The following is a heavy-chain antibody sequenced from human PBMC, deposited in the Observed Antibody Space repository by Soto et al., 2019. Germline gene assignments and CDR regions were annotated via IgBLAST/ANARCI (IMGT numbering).Heavy chain of an antibody. D-gene: IGHD3-22*01. Sequence: EEHLVESGGGLVTPVGSLRLSCAGAGFTFSLAWMNWVRQAPGKGLEWVGRIKSEGSGGTTEYAAPVKGRFTISREDSINTLYLQLNNLNTQDTAVYYCTHSCTDYSDNSVWGQGPMVTVSS. V-gene: IGHV3-15*07. J-gene: IGHJ3*01. CDR3: THSCTDYSDNSV. CDR2: IKSEGSGGTT. CDR1: GFTFSLAW.